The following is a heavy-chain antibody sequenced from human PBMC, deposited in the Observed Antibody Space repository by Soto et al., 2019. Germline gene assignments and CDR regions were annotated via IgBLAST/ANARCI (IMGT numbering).Heavy chain of an antibody. V-gene: IGHV1-18*01. D-gene: IGHD1-26*01. CDR2: ISAYNGNT. Sequence: ASVKVSCKASGYTFTSYGISWVRQAPGQGLEWMGWISAYNGNTNYAQKLQGRVTMTTDTSTSTAYMELRSLRSDDTAVYYCARDRLISGRDSHHFDPWGQGTLVTVSS. CDR1: GYTFTSYG. CDR3: ARDRLISGRDSHHFDP. J-gene: IGHJ5*02.